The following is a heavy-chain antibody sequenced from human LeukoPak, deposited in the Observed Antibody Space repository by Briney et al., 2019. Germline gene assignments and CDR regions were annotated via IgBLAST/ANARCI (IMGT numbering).Heavy chain of an antibody. D-gene: IGHD2-15*01. CDR1: GYTFTKYY. V-gene: IGHV1-2*06. CDR2: INPSSGGT. J-gene: IGHJ5*02. Sequence: ASVKVSCKASGYTFTKYYMFWVRQAPGQGLEWMGRINPSSGGTDYAQKFQGRVTMTRDTSISTAYMELSRLRSDDTAMYYCARGYCSGGSCYSVENWFDPWAREPWSPSPQ. CDR3: ARGYCSGGSCYSVENWFDP.